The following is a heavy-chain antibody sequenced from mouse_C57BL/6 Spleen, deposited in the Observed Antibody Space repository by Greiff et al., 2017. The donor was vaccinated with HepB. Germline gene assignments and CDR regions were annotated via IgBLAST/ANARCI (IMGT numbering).Heavy chain of an antibody. V-gene: IGHV5-17*01. D-gene: IGHD2-3*01. Sequence: EVKLMESGGGLVKPGGSLKLSCAASGFTFSDYGMHWVRQAPEKGLEWVAYISSGSSTIYYADTVKGRFTISRDNAKNTLFLQMTSLRSEDTAMYYCASFYDGYYDAMDYWGQGTSVTVSS. J-gene: IGHJ4*01. CDR2: ISSGSSTI. CDR3: ASFYDGYYDAMDY. CDR1: GFTFSDYG.